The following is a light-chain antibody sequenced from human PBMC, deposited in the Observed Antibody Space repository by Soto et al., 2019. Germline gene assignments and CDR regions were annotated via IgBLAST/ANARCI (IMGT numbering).Light chain of an antibody. Sequence: EIVLTQSPGTLSLSPGERATLSCRASQSVSSSYLAWYQQKPGQAPRLLIYGASSRATGIPARFSGSGSGSDFTLTISRLEPEDFAVYYCQQYGSSPLTFGGGTKVVIK. CDR2: GAS. CDR3: QQYGSSPLT. CDR1: QSVSSSY. J-gene: IGKJ4*01. V-gene: IGKV3-20*01.